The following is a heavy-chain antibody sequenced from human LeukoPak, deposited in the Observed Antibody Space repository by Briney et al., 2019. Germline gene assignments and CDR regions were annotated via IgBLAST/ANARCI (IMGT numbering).Heavy chain of an antibody. J-gene: IGHJ5*02. CDR1: GGSISSYY. CDR2: IYYSGST. CDR3: AGPNWFDP. Sequence: PSETLSLTCTVSGGSISSYYWSWIRQPPGKGLERIGYIYYSGSTNYNPSLKSRVTISVDTSKNQFSLKLSSVTAADTAVYYCAGPNWFDPWGQGTLVTVSS. V-gene: IGHV4-59*01.